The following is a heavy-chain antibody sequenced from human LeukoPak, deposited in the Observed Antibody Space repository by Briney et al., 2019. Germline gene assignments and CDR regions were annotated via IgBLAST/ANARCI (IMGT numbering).Heavy chain of an antibody. D-gene: IGHD3-10*01. Sequence: PGGSLRLSCVASGFTVASNFMSWVRQAPRKGLEWVSIIYSGGATYYTDSVKGQFTISRDNSKNTLYLQMNSLRAEDTAMYYCARGVYGSGQYFDYWGQGTLVTVSS. CDR1: GFTVASNF. CDR2: IYSGGAT. CDR3: ARGVYGSGQYFDY. J-gene: IGHJ4*02. V-gene: IGHV3-53*01.